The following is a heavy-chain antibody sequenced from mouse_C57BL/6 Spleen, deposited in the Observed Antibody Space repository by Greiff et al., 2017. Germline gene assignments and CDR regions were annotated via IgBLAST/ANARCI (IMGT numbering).Heavy chain of an antibody. CDR2: IYPGSGST. CDR3: ARSKDFFLDY. V-gene: IGHV1-55*01. Sequence: QVQLQQSGAELVKPGASVKMSCKASGYTFTSYWITWVKQRPGQGLEWIGDIYPGSGSTNYNEKFKSKSTLTVDTSSSTAYMQLSSLTSEDSAVYYCARSKDFFLDYWGQGTTLTVSS. J-gene: IGHJ2*01. CDR1: GYTFTSYW.